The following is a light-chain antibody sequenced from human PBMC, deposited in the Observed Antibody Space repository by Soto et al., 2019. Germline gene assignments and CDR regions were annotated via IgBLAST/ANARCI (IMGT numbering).Light chain of an antibody. CDR2: SNN. Sequence: QSLLTQPPSTSGTRGQRFTISCSGSISNIGSNTVNWYQHLPGTAPKLLIYSNNQRPSGVPDRFSGSKSGTSASLAVSGLQSEDEADYYCAAWDDSLNGYVFGTGTKVTVL. CDR1: ISNIGSNT. J-gene: IGLJ1*01. V-gene: IGLV1-44*01. CDR3: AAWDDSLNGYV.